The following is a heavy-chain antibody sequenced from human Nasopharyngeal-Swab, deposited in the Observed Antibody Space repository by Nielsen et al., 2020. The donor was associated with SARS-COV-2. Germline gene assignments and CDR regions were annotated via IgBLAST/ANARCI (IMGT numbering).Heavy chain of an antibody. Sequence: SETLSLTCTVSGGSISSYYWSWIRQHPGKGLEWIGYIYYSGSTYYNPSLKSRVTISVDTSKNQFSLKLSSVTAADAAVYYCARVRELVLGSYRWFDPWGQGTLVTVSS. D-gene: IGHD3-16*02. J-gene: IGHJ5*02. CDR3: ARVRELVLGSYRWFDP. V-gene: IGHV4-59*06. CDR2: IYYSGST. CDR1: GGSISSYY.